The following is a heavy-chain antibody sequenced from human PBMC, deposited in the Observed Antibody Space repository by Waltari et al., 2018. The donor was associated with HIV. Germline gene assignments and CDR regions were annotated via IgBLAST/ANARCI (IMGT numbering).Heavy chain of an antibody. CDR3: ARVFSSGSYPDAFDI. CDR2: IYYRGNI. Sequence: QVHLQESGPGLIKPSQTLSLPCTVSRGSTRSGGFYSSWIRQHPGKGLEWIGYIYYRGNIYYNPSLKSPITISLDTSKNQFSLKLSSVTAADTAVYYCARVFSSGSYPDAFDIWGPGTMVTVSP. J-gene: IGHJ3*02. CDR1: RGSTRSGGFY. V-gene: IGHV4-31*01. D-gene: IGHD1-26*01.